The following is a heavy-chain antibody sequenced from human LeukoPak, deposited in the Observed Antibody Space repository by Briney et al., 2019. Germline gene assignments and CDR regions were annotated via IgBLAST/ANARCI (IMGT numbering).Heavy chain of an antibody. CDR2: INSDGSST. CDR1: GFTFSSYW. J-gene: IGHJ4*02. D-gene: IGHD2-15*01. V-gene: IGHV3-74*01. Sequence: GGSLRLSCAASGFTFSSYWMHWVRHAPGKGLVWVSRINSDGSSTSYADSVKGRFTISRDNAKNTLYLQMNSLRAEDTAVYYCARLGYCSGGSCTDEDYFDYWGQGTLVTVSS. CDR3: ARLGYCSGGSCTDEDYFDY.